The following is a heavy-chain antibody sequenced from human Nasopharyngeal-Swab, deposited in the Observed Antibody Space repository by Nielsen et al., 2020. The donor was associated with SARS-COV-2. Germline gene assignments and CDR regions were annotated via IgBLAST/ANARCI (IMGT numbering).Heavy chain of an antibody. CDR3: AKDLRGPYFF. D-gene: IGHD2/OR15-2a*01. CDR1: GYSFRTYG. CDR2: ISGSGDISGSGGGT. J-gene: IGHJ4*02. Sequence: GESLKISCVASGYSFRTYGVGWVRQAPGKGLEWVSAISGSGDISGSGGGTYYADSVKGRFTISRDNSKNTLSLQMNSLRADDTAVYYCAKDLRGPYFFWGQGTLVTVSS. V-gene: IGHV3-23*01.